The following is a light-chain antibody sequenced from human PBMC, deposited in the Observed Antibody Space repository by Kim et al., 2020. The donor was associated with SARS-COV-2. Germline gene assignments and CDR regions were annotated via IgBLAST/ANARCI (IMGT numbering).Light chain of an antibody. CDR1: SSNIGRKR. J-gene: IGLJ2*01. CDR3: AAWDGSLNGVV. Sequence: QSVLTQPPSASGTPGQRVTISCSGSSSNIGRKRVSWYQQLPGAAPKLLIYDNSQRPSGVPDRFSGSKSGTSASLAISGLQSEDEADYYCAAWDGSLNGVVFGGGTKVTVL. CDR2: DNS. V-gene: IGLV1-44*01.